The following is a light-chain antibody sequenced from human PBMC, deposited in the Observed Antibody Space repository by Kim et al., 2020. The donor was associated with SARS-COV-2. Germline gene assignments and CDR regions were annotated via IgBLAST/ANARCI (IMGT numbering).Light chain of an antibody. Sequence: ALGQPVWISVQGDSLRTYYASLYRRKTGQAPVLVIYDENHRPSGIPDRFSASSSGNTASLTITGAQAEDEADYYCNSRDSSGNSYFFGTGTKVTVL. V-gene: IGLV3-19*01. CDR1: SLRTYY. J-gene: IGLJ1*01. CDR3: NSRDSSGNSYF. CDR2: DEN.